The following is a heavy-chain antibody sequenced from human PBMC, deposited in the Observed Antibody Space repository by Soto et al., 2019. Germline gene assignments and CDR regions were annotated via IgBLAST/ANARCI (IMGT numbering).Heavy chain of an antibody. D-gene: IGHD6-6*01. CDR3: ARAQGQLANYYYYGMDV. J-gene: IGHJ6*02. CDR2: IGTAGDT. CDR1: GFTFSSYD. V-gene: IGHV3-13*01. Sequence: EVQLVESGGGLVQPGGSLRLSCAASGFTFSSYDTHWVRQATGKGLEWVSAIGTAGDTYYPGSVKGRFTISRENAKNSLYLQMNSLRAEDTAVYYCARAQGQLANYYYYGMDVWGQGTTVTVSS.